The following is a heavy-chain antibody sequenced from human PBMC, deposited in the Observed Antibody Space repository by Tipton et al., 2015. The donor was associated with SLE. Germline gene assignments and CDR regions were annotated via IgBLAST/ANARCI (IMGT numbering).Heavy chain of an antibody. J-gene: IGHJ4*02. V-gene: IGHV4-38-2*02. CDR3: ATGGERWLQLGGY. CDR1: GYSLTSGYY. Sequence: TLSLTCTVSGYSLTSGYYWGWIRQPPGKGLEWIGRIYHSDSIYHNPSLKSRVTISVDTSKNQFSLRLSSVTAADTAVYYCATGGERWLQLGGYWGQGTQVTVSP. D-gene: IGHD5-24*01. CDR2: IYHSDSI.